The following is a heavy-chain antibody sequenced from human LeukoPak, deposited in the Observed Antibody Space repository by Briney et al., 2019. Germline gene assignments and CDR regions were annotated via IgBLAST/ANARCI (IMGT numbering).Heavy chain of an antibody. CDR2: IYYSGST. D-gene: IGHD3-22*01. V-gene: IGHV4-59*12. Sequence: PSETLSLTCTVSGGSISSYYWSWIRQPPGKGLEWIGYIYYSGSTNYNPSLKSRVTISVDTSKNQFSLKLSSVTAADTAVYYCARVTSGSSDWGQGTLVTVSS. J-gene: IGHJ4*02. CDR1: GGSISSYY. CDR3: ARVTSGSSD.